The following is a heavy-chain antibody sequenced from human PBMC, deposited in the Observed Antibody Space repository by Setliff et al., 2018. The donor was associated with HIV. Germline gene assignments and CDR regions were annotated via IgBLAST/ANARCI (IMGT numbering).Heavy chain of an antibody. V-gene: IGHV4-39*01. CDR3: ARVPVAGANWFDP. D-gene: IGHD2-21*01. CDR1: GVSINRTDHY. CDR2: VSQSGST. Sequence: PSETLSLTCSVSGVSINRTDHYWGWIRQSPGKRLEWIGSVSQSGSTYYNPSLKSRITISVDRSKNLFSLKLISVTASDQGVYYCARVPVAGANWFDPWGLGTLVTVSS. J-gene: IGHJ5*02.